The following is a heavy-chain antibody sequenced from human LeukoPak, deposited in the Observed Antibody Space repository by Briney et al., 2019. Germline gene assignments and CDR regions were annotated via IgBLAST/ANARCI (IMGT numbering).Heavy chain of an antibody. J-gene: IGHJ5*02. CDR1: GYTFTGYY. V-gene: IGHV1-2*02. D-gene: IGHD3-10*01. CDR2: INPNSGGT. CDR3: ARSGEDGTSWFDP. Sequence: ASVKVSCKASGYTFTGYYMHWVRQAPGQGLEWMGWINPNSGGTNYAQKFQGRVTMTRDTSISTAYMELSRLRSDDTAVYYCARSGEDGTSWFDPWGQGTLVTVSS.